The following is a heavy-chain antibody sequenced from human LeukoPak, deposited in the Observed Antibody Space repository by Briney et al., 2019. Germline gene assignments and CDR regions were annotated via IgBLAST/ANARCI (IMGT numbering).Heavy chain of an antibody. D-gene: IGHD5-24*01. Sequence: GGSLRLSCAASGFTFSSYGMSWVRQAPGKGLEWVSAISGSGGSTYYADSVKGRFTISRDNSKNTLYLQMNSLRAEDTAVYYCAKGGGRWLQSFFDFWGQGTLVTVSS. CDR2: ISGSGGST. CDR3: AKGGGRWLQSFFDF. CDR1: GFTFSSYG. V-gene: IGHV3-23*01. J-gene: IGHJ4*02.